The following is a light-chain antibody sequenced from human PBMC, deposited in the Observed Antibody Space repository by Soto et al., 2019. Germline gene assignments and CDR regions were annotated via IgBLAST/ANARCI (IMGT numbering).Light chain of an antibody. CDR3: HQRTKWPLT. CDR2: DAS. J-gene: IGKJ4*01. Sequence: EIVLTQSPATLSLSPGERASLSCRASQSISVYLAWYQQKPGQAPRLLIYDASNRATGIPARFSGSGSGTDFTLTISSLEPEDFAVYYCHQRTKWPLTFGEGTKVDIK. V-gene: IGKV3-11*01. CDR1: QSISVY.